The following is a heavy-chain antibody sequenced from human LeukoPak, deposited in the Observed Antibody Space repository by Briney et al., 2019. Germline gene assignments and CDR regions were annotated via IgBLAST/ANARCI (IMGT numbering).Heavy chain of an antibody. D-gene: IGHD3-22*01. CDR1: GFTFSIYS. J-gene: IGHJ3*02. V-gene: IGHV3-21*01. Sequence: GGSLRLSCAACGFTFSIYSMNWVRQAPGKGLEWVSYISSSSSYIYYADSVKGRFTISRDNAKNSLYLQMNSLRAEDTAVYYCARVVYYDSSGYPVGAFDIWGQGTMVTVSS. CDR3: ARVVYYDSSGYPVGAFDI. CDR2: ISSSSSYI.